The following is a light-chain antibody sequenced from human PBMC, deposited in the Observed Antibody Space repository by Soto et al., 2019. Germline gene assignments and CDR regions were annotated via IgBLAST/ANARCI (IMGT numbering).Light chain of an antibody. CDR3: SSYASSTNPKFV. J-gene: IGLJ1*01. Sequence: QSALTQPPSGTPSPVQSVTISCTGTRSYVGGYNYVSWYQQHPGKAPTLMIYEVNKRPSVVPDRFSGSKSGNTASPTVSGLQAEDESYYDCSSYASSTNPKFVFVTGSKVTV. CDR1: RSYVGGYNY. CDR2: EVN. V-gene: IGLV2-8*01.